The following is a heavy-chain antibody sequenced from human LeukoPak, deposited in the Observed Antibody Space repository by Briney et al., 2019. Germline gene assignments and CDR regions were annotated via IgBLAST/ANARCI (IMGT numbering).Heavy chain of an antibody. D-gene: IGHD3-16*01. CDR3: ARVPYGGFFDY. Sequence: SETLSLTCTISGYSISSGYYWGWIRQPPGKGLEWIGSIYHSGSTYYNPSLKSRVTISVDTSKNQFSLKLSSVTAADTAVYYCARVPYGGFFDYWGQGTLVTVSS. J-gene: IGHJ4*02. CDR2: IYHSGST. CDR1: GYSISSGYY. V-gene: IGHV4-38-2*02.